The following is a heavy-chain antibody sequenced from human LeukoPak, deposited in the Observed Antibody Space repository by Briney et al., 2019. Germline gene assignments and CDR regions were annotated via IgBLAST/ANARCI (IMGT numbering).Heavy chain of an antibody. D-gene: IGHD6-19*01. CDR1: GYTFTSYY. CDR2: FDPEDGET. J-gene: IGHJ5*02. Sequence: ASVKVSCKASGYTFTSYYMHWVRQAPGKGLEWRGGFDPEDGETIYAQKFRGRVTMTEDTSTDTAYMELSSLRSEDTAVYYCATDLHGSSGWYSFWFDPWGQGTLVTVSS. CDR3: ATDLHGSSGWYSFWFDP. V-gene: IGHV1-24*01.